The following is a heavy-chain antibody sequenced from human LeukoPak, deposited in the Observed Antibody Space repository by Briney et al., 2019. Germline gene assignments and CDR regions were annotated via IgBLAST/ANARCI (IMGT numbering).Heavy chain of an antibody. CDR2: ISGTGSDT. D-gene: IGHD3-22*01. J-gene: IGHJ4*02. V-gene: IGHV3-23*01. Sequence: GGSLRLSCSASGFTSNNYAMNWVRQAPGRGLEWVSTISGTGSDTYYADSVKGRFTISRDNSKNTLYLQMNSLRAEDTAVYYCAKAITTVDYWGQGTLVTVSS. CDR3: AKAITTVDY. CDR1: GFTSNNYA.